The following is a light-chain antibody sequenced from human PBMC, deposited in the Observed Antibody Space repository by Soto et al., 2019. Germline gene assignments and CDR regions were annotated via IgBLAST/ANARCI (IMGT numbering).Light chain of an antibody. J-gene: IGKJ4*01. CDR2: TVS. V-gene: IGKV2-40*01. CDR3: MRRIEFPLT. Sequence: DIVMTQTPLSLPLTPGEPASISCRSSHSPFDSDDGNTYLDWYXQKKGQXXQXLIYTVSYRASGVPDRFSGSGSGTDFTLKISRVEAEDGGVDDGMRRIEFPLTFIGGTKVDIK. CDR1: HSPFDSDDGNTY.